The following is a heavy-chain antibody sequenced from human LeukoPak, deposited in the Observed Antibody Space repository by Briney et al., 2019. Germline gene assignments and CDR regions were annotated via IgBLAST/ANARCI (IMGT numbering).Heavy chain of an antibody. J-gene: IGHJ4*02. CDR2: ISSNGGST. V-gene: IGHV3-64*01. CDR1: GFTFSSYA. Sequence: GGSLRLSCAASGFTFSSYAMHWVRQAPGKGLEYVSAISSNGGSTYYANSVEGRFTISRDNSKNTLYLQMGSLRAEDMAVYYCARDRASRFDYWGQGTLVTVSS. CDR3: ARDRASRFDY. D-gene: IGHD2-2*01.